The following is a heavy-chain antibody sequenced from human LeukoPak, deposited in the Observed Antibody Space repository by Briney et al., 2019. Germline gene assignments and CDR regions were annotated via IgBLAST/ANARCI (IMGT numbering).Heavy chain of an antibody. CDR2: IYYSGST. CDR3: ARTHYHSMNWFDP. D-gene: IGHD3-22*01. J-gene: IGHJ5*02. V-gene: IGHV4-39*01. Sequence: PSETLSLTCTVSGDSISSIYYYWGWIRQPPGKGLEWIGIIYYSGSTYYNPSLKSRVIMSVDTSKNQFSLKVTSVTAADTAVYYCARTHYHSMNWFDPWGQGTLVTVSS. CDR1: GDSISSIYYY.